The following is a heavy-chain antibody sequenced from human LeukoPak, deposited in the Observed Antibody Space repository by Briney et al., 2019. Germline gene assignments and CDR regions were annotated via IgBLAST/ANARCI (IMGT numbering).Heavy chain of an antibody. V-gene: IGHV4-39*07. CDR3: ARPEWFDP. Sequence: SETLSLTCTVSGGSISSSSYYWGWIRQPPGKGLEWIGSIYYSGSTYYNPSLKSRVTISVDTSKNQFSLKLSSVTAADTAVYYCARPEWFDPWGQGTLVTVSS. CDR1: GGSISSSSYY. CDR2: IYYSGST. J-gene: IGHJ5*02.